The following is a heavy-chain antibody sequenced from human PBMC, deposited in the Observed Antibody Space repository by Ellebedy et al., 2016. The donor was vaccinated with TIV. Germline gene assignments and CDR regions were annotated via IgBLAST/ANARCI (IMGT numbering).Heavy chain of an antibody. CDR3: ARDQDIEFSP. CDR1: GFTFKTSV. CDR2: ISVGGGTT. D-gene: IGHD2-15*01. J-gene: IGHJ5*02. V-gene: IGHV3-23*01. Sequence: GESLKISXAASGFTFKTSVMSWVRQAPGKGLEWISGISVGGGTTYYSGSVKGRFTISKDNSKNMFYLQMNSLRVDDTGIYYCARDQDIEFSPWGQGTLVTVSS.